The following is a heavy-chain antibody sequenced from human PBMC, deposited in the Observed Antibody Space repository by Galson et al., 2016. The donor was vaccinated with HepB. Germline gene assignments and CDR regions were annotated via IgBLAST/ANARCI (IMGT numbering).Heavy chain of an antibody. D-gene: IGHD6-13*01. CDR1: GYKFTNYW. V-gene: IGHV5-51*01. CDR3: ARSQSSSWYFQGVH. J-gene: IGHJ4*02. Sequence: QSGAEVKKAGESLKISCKGSGYKFTNYWIAWVRQMPGKGLEWMGIIYPDDSDTKYSPAFQGQVTISADKSINTAFLHWRNLKASDTAKYFCARSQSSSWYFQGVHWGQGTLVTVYS. CDR2: IYPDDSDT.